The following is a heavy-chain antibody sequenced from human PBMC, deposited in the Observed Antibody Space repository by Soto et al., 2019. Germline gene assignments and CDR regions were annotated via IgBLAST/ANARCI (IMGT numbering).Heavy chain of an antibody. CDR2: LYYGRSA. CDR1: GDSISSYY. Sequence: QVQLQESGPGLVKPSETLSLTCAVSGDSISSYYCMWIRQPPGKGLESSGYLYYGRSANYNPSLKSRVTLSVDTSTNQCSLTLISMTAADTAVYYCALRSMALVPEYWGQGTLVTVSS. J-gene: IGHJ4*02. V-gene: IGHV4-59*01. D-gene: IGHD3-3*02. CDR3: ALRSMALVPEY.